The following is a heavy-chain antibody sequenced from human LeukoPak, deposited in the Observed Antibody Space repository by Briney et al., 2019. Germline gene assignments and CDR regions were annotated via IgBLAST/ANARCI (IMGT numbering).Heavy chain of an antibody. V-gene: IGHV3-30*04. D-gene: IGHD3-9*01. CDR2: ISYDGSNK. Sequence: QPGGSLRLSCAASGFTFSSYAMHWVRQAPGKGLEWVAVISYDGSNKYYADSVKGRFTISRDNSKNTLYLQMNSLRAEDTAVYYCARVSYDILTGYPDAFDIWGQGTMVTVSS. CDR1: GFTFSSYA. J-gene: IGHJ3*02. CDR3: ARVSYDILTGYPDAFDI.